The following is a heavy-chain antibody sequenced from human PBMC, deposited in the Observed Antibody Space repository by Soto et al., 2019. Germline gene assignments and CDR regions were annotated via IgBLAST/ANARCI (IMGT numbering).Heavy chain of an antibody. CDR2: IIPILGIA. J-gene: IGHJ6*03. CDR1: GGTFSSYT. CDR3: AIHSHRPHGVVISGNYYYYYMDV. D-gene: IGHD3-3*01. Sequence: ASVKVSCKASGGTFSSYTISWVRQAPGQGLEWMGRIIPILGIANYAQKFQGRVTITADKSTSTAYMELSSLRSEDTAVYYCAIHSHRPHGVVISGNYYYYYMDVWGKGTTVTVSS. V-gene: IGHV1-69*02.